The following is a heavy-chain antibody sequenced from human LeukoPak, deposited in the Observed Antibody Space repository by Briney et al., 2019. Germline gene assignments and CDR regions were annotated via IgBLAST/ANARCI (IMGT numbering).Heavy chain of an antibody. CDR2: ISGSGDNT. D-gene: IGHD3-22*01. V-gene: IGHV3-23*01. CDR1: GFTFSSYA. CDR3: AKGSYYDSSGSFYFDY. Sequence: GGSLRLSCAASGFTFSSYAMSWVRQAPGKGLEWVSGISGSGDNTYYADSVKGRFTITRDNSKNTLYVQVNSLGTEDTAAYYCAKGSYYDSSGSFYFDYWGQGTLVTVSS. J-gene: IGHJ4*02.